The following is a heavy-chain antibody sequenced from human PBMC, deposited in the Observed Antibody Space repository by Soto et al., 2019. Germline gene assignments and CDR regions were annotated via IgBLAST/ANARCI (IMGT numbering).Heavy chain of an antibody. CDR3: ARGWSGLVIIRFDP. Sequence: ETLSLTCAVYGGSFSGYYWSWIRQPPGKGLEWIGEVNHSGSTNYNPSLKSRVTISVDTSKNQFSLKLSSVTAADTAVYYCARGWSGLVIIRFDPWGQGTLVTVSS. CDR2: VNHSGST. CDR1: GGSFSGYY. D-gene: IGHD3-9*01. J-gene: IGHJ5*02. V-gene: IGHV4-34*01.